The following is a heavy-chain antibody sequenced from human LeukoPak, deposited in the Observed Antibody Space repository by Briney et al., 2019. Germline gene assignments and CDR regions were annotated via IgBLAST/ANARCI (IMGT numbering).Heavy chain of an antibody. CDR2: IYYSGST. J-gene: IGHJ4*02. CDR3: ARNYYGSGSYHEPFDY. CDR1: GGSISSSSYY. D-gene: IGHD3-10*01. Sequence: SETLSLTCTVSGGSISSSSYYWGWIRQPPGKGLEWIGSIYYSGSTYYNPSLKSRVTISVDTSKNQFSLKLSSVTAADTAVYYCARNYYGSGSYHEPFDYWGQGTLVTVSP. V-gene: IGHV4-39*01.